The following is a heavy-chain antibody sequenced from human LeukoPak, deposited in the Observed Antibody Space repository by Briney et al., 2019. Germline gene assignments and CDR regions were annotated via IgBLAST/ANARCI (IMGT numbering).Heavy chain of an antibody. J-gene: IGHJ3*02. CDR3: ARDEVATLPYAFDI. CDR1: DDSIFLSFYF. Sequence: PSETLSLTCSVSDDSIFLSFYFWGWIRQPPGKALEWLGSVYYSGTTSYNPSLKSRVTISVDTSKNQFSLKLSSVTAADTAVYYCARDEVATLPYAFDIWGQGTMVTVSS. V-gene: IGHV4-39*07. CDR2: VYYSGTT. D-gene: IGHD5-12*01.